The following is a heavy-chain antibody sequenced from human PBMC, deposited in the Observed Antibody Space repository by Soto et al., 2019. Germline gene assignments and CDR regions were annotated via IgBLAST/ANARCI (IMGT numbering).Heavy chain of an antibody. CDR2: IYYSGST. CDR3: ANWAAAGTKRRAYYYYGLDV. V-gene: IGHV4-39*02. D-gene: IGHD6-13*01. Sequence: QLQLQESGPGLVKPSETLSLTCTVSGGSISSSSYYWGWIRQPPGKGLEWIGSIYYSGSTYYNPSLKSRVTISVDTSKSHFSLKLSSVTAADTAVYYCANWAAAGTKRRAYYYYGLDVWGQGTTVTVSS. CDR1: GGSISSSSYY. J-gene: IGHJ6*02.